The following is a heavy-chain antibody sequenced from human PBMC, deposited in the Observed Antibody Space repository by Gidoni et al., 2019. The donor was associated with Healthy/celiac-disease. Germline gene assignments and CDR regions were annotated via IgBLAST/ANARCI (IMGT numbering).Heavy chain of an antibody. CDR2: INPNSGGT. CDR3: ARGYCSSTSCYTGALDY. CDR1: GYTFTGYY. J-gene: IGHJ4*02. Sequence: QVQLVQSGAEVKKPGASVKVSCKASGYTFTGYYMHWVRQAPGQGLEWMGWINPNSGGTNYAQKFQGRVTMTRDTSISTAYMELSRLRSDDTAVYYCARGYCSSTSCYTGALDYWGQGTLVTVSS. D-gene: IGHD2-2*02. V-gene: IGHV1-2*02.